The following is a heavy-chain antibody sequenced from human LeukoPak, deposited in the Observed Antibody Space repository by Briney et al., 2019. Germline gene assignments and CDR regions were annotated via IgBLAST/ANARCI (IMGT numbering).Heavy chain of an antibody. J-gene: IGHJ4*02. CDR1: GYTLTELS. V-gene: IGHV1-24*01. CDR2: FDPEDGET. D-gene: IGHD3-10*01. Sequence: GASVKVSCKVSGYTLTELSMHWVRQAPGKGLEWMGGFDPEDGETIYAQKFQGRVTMTEDTSTDTAYMELSSLRSEDTAVYYCARGGSGSYHNSPGAVFQIIDYWGQGTLVTVSS. CDR3: ARGGSGSYHNSPGAVFQIIDY.